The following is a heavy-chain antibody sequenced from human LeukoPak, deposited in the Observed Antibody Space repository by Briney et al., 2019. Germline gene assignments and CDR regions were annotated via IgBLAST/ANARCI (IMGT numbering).Heavy chain of an antibody. CDR3: ARDLAMVVDYYYYYMDV. D-gene: IGHD2-15*01. V-gene: IGHV1-2*06. CDR2: INPSSGGT. J-gene: IGHJ6*03. CDR1: GYTFTGYY. Sequence: GASVKVSCKASGYTFTGYYMHWVRQAPGQGLEWMGRINPSSGGTNYAQKFQGRVTMTRDTSISTAYMELSRLRSDDTAVYYCARDLAMVVDYYYYYMDVWGKGTTVTVSS.